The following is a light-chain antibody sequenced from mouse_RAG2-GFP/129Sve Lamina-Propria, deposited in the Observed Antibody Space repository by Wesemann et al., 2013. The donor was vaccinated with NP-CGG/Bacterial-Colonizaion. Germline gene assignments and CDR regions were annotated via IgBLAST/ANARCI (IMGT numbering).Light chain of an antibody. J-gene: IGKJ2*01. Sequence: DIVMTQSQKFMSTTVGDRVSITCKASQNVGTAVAWYQQKPGQSPKLLIYWASTRHTGVPDRFTGSGSGTDFTLTISNVQSEDLAEYFCQQYNSYPLTFGGGDQAGNKT. V-gene: IGKV6-23*01. CDR2: WAS. CDR1: QNVGTA. CDR3: QQYNSYPLT.